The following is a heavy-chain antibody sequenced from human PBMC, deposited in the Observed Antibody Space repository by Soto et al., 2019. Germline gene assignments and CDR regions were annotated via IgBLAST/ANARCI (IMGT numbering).Heavy chain of an antibody. Sequence: QVQLQESGPGLVKPSETLSLTCTVSGGSITNYYCSWFRQPPGKGLEWIGYIQYNGYSAYNLSLKRRVTMSMDTAKTPFSLMVESLTATDTAVYYCARHAFGPLRGLVDVWGQGTTVIVSS. V-gene: IGHV4-59*08. D-gene: IGHD3-10*01. J-gene: IGHJ6*02. CDR2: IQYNGYS. CDR1: GGSITNYY. CDR3: ARHAFGPLRGLVDV.